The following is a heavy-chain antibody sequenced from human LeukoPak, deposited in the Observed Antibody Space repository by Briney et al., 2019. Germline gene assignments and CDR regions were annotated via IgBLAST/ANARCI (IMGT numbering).Heavy chain of an antibody. CDR1: VFTFNNYE. CDR3: ARDLYSSNWYAFDY. Sequence: GGSLRLSCAASVFTFNNYEMNWVRQAPEEGLEWVSYISRSGATQYYADSVKGRFTISRDNAKNSLYLQMNSLRPEDAAIYYCARDLYSSNWYAFDYWGQGTLVTVSS. CDR2: ISRSGATQ. J-gene: IGHJ4*02. D-gene: IGHD6-13*01. V-gene: IGHV3-48*03.